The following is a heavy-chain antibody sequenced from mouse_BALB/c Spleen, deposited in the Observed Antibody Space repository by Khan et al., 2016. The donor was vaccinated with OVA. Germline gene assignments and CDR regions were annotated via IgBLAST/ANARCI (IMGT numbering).Heavy chain of an antibody. V-gene: IGHV1-18*01. J-gene: IGHJ3*01. CDR3: ARSGYGGFAC. CDR2: INPYNGAS. CDR1: GYSFTDYT. D-gene: IGHD1-2*01. Sequence: VQLKQSGPELVKPGDSMKISCKASGYSFTDYTMNWVKQSPGKNLEWIGLINPYNGASNYKQKFKGKATLTVDKSSSTAYMELLSLTSEDSAVYYCARSGYGGFACWGQGTLVTDSA.